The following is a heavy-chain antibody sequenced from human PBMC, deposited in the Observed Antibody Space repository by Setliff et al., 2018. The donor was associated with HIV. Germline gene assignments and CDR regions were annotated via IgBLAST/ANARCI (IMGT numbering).Heavy chain of an antibody. CDR2: IWYDGSNI. V-gene: IGHV3-33*01. CDR3: ARLIETAYDGFDV. D-gene: IGHD2-21*01. J-gene: IGHJ3*01. CDR1: GFTFSSYA. Sequence: GGSLRLSCVVSGFTFSSYAMHWVRQAPGKGLEWVAIIWYDGSNIYYADSVKGRFTISRDNSKNTLYLQMNSLRVEDTAVYYCARLIETAYDGFDVWGQGTMVTVSS.